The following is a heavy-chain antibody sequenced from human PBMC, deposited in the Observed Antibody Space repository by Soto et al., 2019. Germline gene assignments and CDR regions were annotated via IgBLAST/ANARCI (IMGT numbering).Heavy chain of an antibody. CDR3: AKSSSGYSYYFDH. J-gene: IGHJ4*02. CDR1: GFTFSNFG. CDR2: ISYDGSNE. D-gene: IGHD3-22*01. V-gene: IGHV3-30*18. Sequence: PGGSLRLSCAASGFTFSNFGMHWVRQAPGQGLEWVTVISYDGSNEYYADSVKGRFTISRDNSKNTVYLQMNSLRAEDTAVYYCAKSSSGYSYYFDHWGQGTLVTVSS.